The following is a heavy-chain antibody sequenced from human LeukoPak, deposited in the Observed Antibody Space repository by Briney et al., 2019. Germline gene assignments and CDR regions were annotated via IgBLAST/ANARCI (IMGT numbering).Heavy chain of an antibody. CDR1: GFTFSSYA. Sequence: GGSLRLSCAASGFTFSSYAMHWVRQAPGKGLEYVSAISSNGGSTYYANSVKGRFTISRDNSKNTLYLQMNSLRAEDTAVYYCAKDGPYYDFWSGLKNYYYYYYMDVWGKGTTVTVSS. CDR3: AKDGPYYDFWSGLKNYYYYYYMDV. J-gene: IGHJ6*03. CDR2: ISSNGGST. V-gene: IGHV3-64*01. D-gene: IGHD3-3*01.